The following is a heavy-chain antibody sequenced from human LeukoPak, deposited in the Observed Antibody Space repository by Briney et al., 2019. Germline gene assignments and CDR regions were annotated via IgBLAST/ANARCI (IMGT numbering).Heavy chain of an antibody. Sequence: PSETLSLTCTVSGASVSSASYWTWIRQPPGKGVEWIAHIYNGVNTNYNPSLKSRVTISVDTSKNQFSLKLSSVTAADTAVYYCATKKRGYSYGYGLAYFDYWGQGTLVTVSS. J-gene: IGHJ4*02. CDR3: ATKKRGYSYGYGLAYFDY. V-gene: IGHV4-61*01. D-gene: IGHD5-18*01. CDR2: IYNGVNT. CDR1: GASVSSASY.